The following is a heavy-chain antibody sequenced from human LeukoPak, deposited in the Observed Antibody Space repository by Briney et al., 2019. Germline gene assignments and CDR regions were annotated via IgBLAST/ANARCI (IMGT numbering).Heavy chain of an antibody. CDR1: GGSISSSSYY. J-gene: IGHJ4*02. CDR3: ARGEGTGDY. Sequence: KPSETLSLTCTVSGGSISSSSYYWGWIRQPPGKGLEWIGSIYYSGSTYYNPSLKSRVTISVDTSKNQFSLKLSSVTAADTAVYYCARGEGTGDYWGQGTLVTVSS. D-gene: IGHD3-16*01. V-gene: IGHV4-39*07. CDR2: IYYSGST.